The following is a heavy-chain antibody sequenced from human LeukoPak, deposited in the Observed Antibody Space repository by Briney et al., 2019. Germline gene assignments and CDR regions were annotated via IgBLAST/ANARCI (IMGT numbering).Heavy chain of an antibody. V-gene: IGHV4-4*02. D-gene: IGHD3-10*01. J-gene: IGHJ4*02. CDR2: IYHSGST. Sequence: PSETLSLTCAVSGGSISSSNWWSWVRQPPGKGLEWIGEIYHSGSTYYNPSLKSRVTISVDTSKNQFSLKLSSVTAADTAVYYCARSHGSGSYYNLNDYWGQGTLVTVSS. CDR1: GGSISSSNW. CDR3: ARSHGSGSYYNLNDY.